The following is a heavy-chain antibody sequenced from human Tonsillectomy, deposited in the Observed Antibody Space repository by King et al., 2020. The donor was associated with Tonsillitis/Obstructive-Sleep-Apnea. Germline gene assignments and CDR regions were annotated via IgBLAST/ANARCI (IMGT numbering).Heavy chain of an antibody. CDR3: TTDNGPRTFYYFDY. CDR2: IKAKSEGETI. J-gene: IGHJ4*02. V-gene: IGHV3-15*01. D-gene: IGHD2-8*01. CDR1: GFTFSKAW. Sequence: EVQLVESGGGLVQAGGSLRLSCAASGFTFSKAWMSWVRQAPGKGLEWVGRIKAKSEGETIDYAAPVKGRFTISRDDSKNKLYLQMNSLKTEDTAAYYCTTDNGPRTFYYFDYWGQGTVVTVSS.